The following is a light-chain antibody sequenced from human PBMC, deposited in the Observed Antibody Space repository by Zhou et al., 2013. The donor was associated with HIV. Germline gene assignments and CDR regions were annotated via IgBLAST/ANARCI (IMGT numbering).Light chain of an antibody. CDR1: QSLLLSNGYNY. J-gene: IGKJ4*01. CDR3: MQALQTPLT. V-gene: IGKV2-28*01. Sequence: EIVMTQSPLFLPVTPGEPASISCRSSQSLLLSNGYNYLDWYLQKPGQSPQLLIYLGSHRASGAPDRFSGSGSGTDFTLKISRVEAEDVGVYYCMQALQTPLTFGGGTKVEIK. CDR2: LGS.